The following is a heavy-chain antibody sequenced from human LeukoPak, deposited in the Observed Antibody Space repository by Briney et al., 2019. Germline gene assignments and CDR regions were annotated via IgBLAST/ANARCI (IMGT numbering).Heavy chain of an antibody. CDR2: TKIKTDGGTT. CDR3: TTDGGRSRFLEWLLDAFDI. J-gene: IGHJ3*02. Sequence: GGSLRLPCAASGFTFSNAWMSWVRQAPGKGLEWLGRTKIKTDGGTTDYAAPVKGRFTISRDDSKNTLYLQMNSLKTEDTAVYYCTTDGGRSRFLEWLLDAFDIWGQGTMVTVSS. V-gene: IGHV3-15*01. CDR1: GFTFSNAW. D-gene: IGHD3-3*01.